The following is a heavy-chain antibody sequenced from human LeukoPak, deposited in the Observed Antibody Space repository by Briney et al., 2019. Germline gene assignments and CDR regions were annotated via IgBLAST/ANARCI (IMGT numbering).Heavy chain of an antibody. CDR1: GFTFSSYW. D-gene: IGHD3-22*01. J-gene: IGHJ4*02. CDR2: IKQDGSEK. V-gene: IGHV3-7*01. CDR3: ARDSGSLYYDSSGYSY. Sequence: GGSLRLSCAASGFTFSSYWMSWVRQAPGKGLEWVANIKQDGSEKYYVDSVKGRFTISRDNAKNSLYLQMNSLRAEDTAVYYCARDSGSLYYDSSGYSYWGQGTLVTVSS.